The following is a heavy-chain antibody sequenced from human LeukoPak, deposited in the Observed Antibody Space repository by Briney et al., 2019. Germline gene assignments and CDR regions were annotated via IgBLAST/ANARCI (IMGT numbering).Heavy chain of an antibody. D-gene: IGHD2-2*01. CDR1: GYTFTSYY. CDR2: INPSGGST. CDR3: ARDMYRYCSSTSCSYAFDI. Sequence: ASVKVSCKASGYTFTSYYMHWVRQAPGQGLEWMGIINPSGGSTSYAQKFQGRVTMTRDTSTSTVYMELSSLRSEDTAVYYCARDMYRYCSSTSCSYAFDIWGQGTMVTVSS. V-gene: IGHV1-46*01. J-gene: IGHJ3*02.